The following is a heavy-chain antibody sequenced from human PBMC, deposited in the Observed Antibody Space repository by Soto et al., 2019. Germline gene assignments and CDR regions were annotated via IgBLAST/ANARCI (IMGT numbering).Heavy chain of an antibody. D-gene: IGHD3-10*01. CDR3: AKDKSKYYGSGSYNAFDI. V-gene: IGHV3-23*01. J-gene: IGHJ3*02. CDR2: ISGSGGST. Sequence: EVQLLESGGGLVQPGGSPRLSCAASGFTFSSYAMSWVRQAPGKGLEWVSAISGSGGSTYYAHSVKGLFTISRDNSKNTLYLQMTSLRAEDTAVYYCAKDKSKYYGSGSYNAFDIWGHGTMVTVSS. CDR1: GFTFSSYA.